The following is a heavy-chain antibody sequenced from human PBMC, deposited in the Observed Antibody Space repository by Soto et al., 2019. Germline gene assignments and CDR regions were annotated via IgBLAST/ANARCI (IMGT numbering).Heavy chain of an antibody. V-gene: IGHV3-9*01. J-gene: IGHJ4*02. D-gene: IGHD3-9*01. Sequence: GGSLRLSCAASGFTFDDYAMHWVRQAPGKGLEWVSGISWNSGSIGYADSVKGRFTISRDNAKNSLYLQMNSLRAEDTALYYCEKEKRGYDFLTGPFDYWGKGTLVTVSS. CDR3: EKEKRGYDFLTGPFDY. CDR1: GFTFDDYA. CDR2: ISWNSGSI.